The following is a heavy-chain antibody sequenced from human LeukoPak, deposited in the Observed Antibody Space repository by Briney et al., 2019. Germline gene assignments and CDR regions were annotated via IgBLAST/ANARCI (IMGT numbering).Heavy chain of an antibody. CDR1: GYTLTELS. D-gene: IGHD4-17*01. CDR2: FDPEDGET. CDR3: ATDLTTVTTVDY. Sequence: GASVKVSCEVSGYTLTELSMHWVRQAPGKGLEWMGGFDPEDGETIYAQKFQGRVTMTEDTSIDTAYMELSSLRSEDTAVYYCATDLTTVTTVDYWDQGTLVTVSS. V-gene: IGHV1-24*01. J-gene: IGHJ4*02.